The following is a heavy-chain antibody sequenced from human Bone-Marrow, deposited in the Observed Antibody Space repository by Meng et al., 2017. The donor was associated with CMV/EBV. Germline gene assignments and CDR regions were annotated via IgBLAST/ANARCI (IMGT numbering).Heavy chain of an antibody. CDR1: GYTFTGYY. Sequence: ASVKVSCKASGYTFTGYYIHWVRQAPGQGLEWMGCINPNSGDTYYAQNFQGRVTMTRDMSLSTAYMELSRLRSDDTAVYYCAREISGSYSAGGYWGQGTLVTVSS. CDR2: INPNSGDT. J-gene: IGHJ4*02. D-gene: IGHD1-26*01. V-gene: IGHV1-2*02. CDR3: AREISGSYSAGGY.